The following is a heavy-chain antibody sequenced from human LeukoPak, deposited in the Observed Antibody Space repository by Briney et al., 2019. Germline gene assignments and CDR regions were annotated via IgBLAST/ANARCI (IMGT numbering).Heavy chain of an antibody. V-gene: IGHV3-20*04. D-gene: IGHD6-19*01. CDR2: IKWNGGST. CDR1: GFTFDDYG. CDR3: AKDGQWLTSYYYYYMDV. Sequence: GGSLRLSCAASGFTFDDYGMSWVRQAPGKGLEWVSSIKWNGGSTGYADSVKGRFTISRDNAKNSLYLQMNSLRAEDTAVYYCAKDGQWLTSYYYYYMDVWGKGTTVTVS. J-gene: IGHJ6*03.